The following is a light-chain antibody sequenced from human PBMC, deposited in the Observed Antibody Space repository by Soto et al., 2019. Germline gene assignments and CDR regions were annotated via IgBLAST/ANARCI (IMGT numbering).Light chain of an antibody. V-gene: IGKV3-20*01. CDR2: GAS. Sequence: EIVLTQSPGTLSLSPGERATLSCRASQSISSTYLAWYQQRPGQAPRLLIYGASSRATGIPDRFSGSGSGTDFTLTVGRLEPEDFAVYFCQQYGSSPVTFGQGTRLEIK. J-gene: IGKJ5*01. CDR1: QSISSTY. CDR3: QQYGSSPVT.